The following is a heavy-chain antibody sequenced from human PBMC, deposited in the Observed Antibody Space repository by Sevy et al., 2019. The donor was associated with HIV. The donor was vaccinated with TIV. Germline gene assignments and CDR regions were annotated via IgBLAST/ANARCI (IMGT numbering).Heavy chain of an antibody. Sequence: GGSLRLSCTSSGFTFGDYAMSWFRQAPGKGLEWVAFIRRNSHEPYGGTTEYAGSVKGRFTISRDDSKSIAYLQINSLRAEDTAVYYCARGQATADTPEYYFDYWGQGILVTVSS. V-gene: IGHV3-49*03. CDR3: ARGQATADTPEYYFDY. D-gene: IGHD5-12*01. CDR2: IRRNSHEPYGGTT. J-gene: IGHJ4*02. CDR1: GFTFGDYA.